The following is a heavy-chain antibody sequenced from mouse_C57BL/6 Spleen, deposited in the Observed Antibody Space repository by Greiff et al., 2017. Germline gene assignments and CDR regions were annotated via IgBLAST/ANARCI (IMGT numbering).Heavy chain of an antibody. CDR3: ARDADYAGAMDY. V-gene: IGHV7-1*01. J-gene: IGHJ4*01. Sequence: DVKLVESGGGLVQSGRSLRLSCATSGFTFSDFYMEWVRQAPGKGLEWIAASRNKANDYTTEYSASVKGRFIVSRDTSQSILYLQMNALRAEDTAIYYCARDADYAGAMDYWGQGTSVTVSS. D-gene: IGHD2-4*01. CDR1: GFTFSDFY. CDR2: SRNKANDYTT.